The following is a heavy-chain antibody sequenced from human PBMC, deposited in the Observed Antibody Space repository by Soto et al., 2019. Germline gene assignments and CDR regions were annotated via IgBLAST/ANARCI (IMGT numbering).Heavy chain of an antibody. J-gene: IGHJ4*02. V-gene: IGHV6-1*01. CDR1: GDSVSSNGAA. Sequence: SQTLSLTCAISGDSVSSNGAAWNWIRQSPSRGLEWLGRTYYRSRWYSDYAPSVKSRITVNPDTSQNQFSLQLNSVTPEDTAIYCCARDPPGFHCAFDFWGQGTLVTVSS. CDR3: ARDPPGFHCAFDF. CDR2: TYYRSRWYS.